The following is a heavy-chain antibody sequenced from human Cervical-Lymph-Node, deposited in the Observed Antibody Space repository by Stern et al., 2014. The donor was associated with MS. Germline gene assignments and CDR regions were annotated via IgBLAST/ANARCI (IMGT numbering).Heavy chain of an antibody. J-gene: IGHJ3*02. CDR3: ARGNYDVLTDNGGHGFDI. CDR2: IYSSGST. CDR1: GGSISSGNYY. D-gene: IGHD3-9*01. Sequence: VQLVQSGPGLVKPSQTLSLTCTVSGGSISSGNYYWSWIRQPAGEGLEWIGRIYSSGSTQYNPPLKSRVTLSADTSTNQFFLRLSSVTAADTAVYYCARGNYDVLTDNGGHGFDIWGQGTMVTVSS. V-gene: IGHV4-61*02.